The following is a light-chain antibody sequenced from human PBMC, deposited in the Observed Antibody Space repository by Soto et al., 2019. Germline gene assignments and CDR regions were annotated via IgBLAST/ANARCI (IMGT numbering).Light chain of an antibody. Sequence: QSAPTQPASVSGSPAQSITISCTGSSSDVGGSGLVSWYQFHPGKAPKLLIFEGFKRPSGVSNRFSGSKSGSTASLTISGLQTEDEADYYCCSYAGRSTWDVVFGGGTKLTVL. CDR3: CSYAGRSTWDVV. V-gene: IGLV2-23*01. J-gene: IGLJ2*01. CDR2: EGF. CDR1: SSDVGGSGL.